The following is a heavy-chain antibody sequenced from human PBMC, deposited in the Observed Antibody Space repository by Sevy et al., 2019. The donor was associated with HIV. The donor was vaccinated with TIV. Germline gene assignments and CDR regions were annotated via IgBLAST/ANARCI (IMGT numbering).Heavy chain of an antibody. D-gene: IGHD1-1*01. V-gene: IGHV1-46*01. CDR3: ASYTTRSRGHY. Sequence: ASVKVSCKASGYSITRYYMLWVRQAPGQGLEWMGIINPSDGGTTYAQKFQGRVTMTTNTSTSTVYMELSSLRCEDTAVYYCASYTTRSRGHYWGQGTLVTVSS. J-gene: IGHJ4*02. CDR2: INPSDGGT. CDR1: GYSITRYY.